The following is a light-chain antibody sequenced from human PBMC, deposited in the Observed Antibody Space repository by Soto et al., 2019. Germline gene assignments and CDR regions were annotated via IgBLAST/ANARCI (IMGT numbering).Light chain of an antibody. Sequence: QAVVTQPASVSGSPGQAITISCSGSSSDVGAHNFVSWYQHHPGKAPKLMIYEVSNRPSGVSNRFSGSKSGNTASLTISGLQAEDEADYYRNSYTSSNTYVFGSGTKVTVL. V-gene: IGLV2-14*01. CDR3: NSYTSSNTYV. CDR1: SSDVGAHNF. CDR2: EVS. J-gene: IGLJ1*01.